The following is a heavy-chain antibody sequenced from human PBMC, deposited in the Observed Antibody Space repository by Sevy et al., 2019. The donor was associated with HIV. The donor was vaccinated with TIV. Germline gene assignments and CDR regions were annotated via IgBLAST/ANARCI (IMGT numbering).Heavy chain of an antibody. CDR1: GFTFSEAW. V-gene: IGHV3-15*07. CDR3: ATDGVERGNYCFDY. CDR2: IKSRSGTT. D-gene: IGHD3-16*01. Sequence: GGSLRLSCAASGFTFSEAWMNWVRQAPGKGLEWVGRIKSRSGTTDYAAPVKDRFIISRDDSKNTVNLQRNSLKTEDTAVYYCATDGVERGNYCFDYWGQGSQVTVSS. J-gene: IGHJ4*02.